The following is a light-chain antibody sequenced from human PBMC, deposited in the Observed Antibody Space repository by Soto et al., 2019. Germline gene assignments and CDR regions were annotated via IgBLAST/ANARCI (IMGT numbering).Light chain of an antibody. Sequence: GLTQFPATLSVSPGETATLNCRASQSLSSNLAWYQQRRGQAPRLLMFDTSTRASGTPARFSGSGSGTEFTLTIASLQSEDFAFYYCQQYNPWPRMLSFRGGTKVDI. V-gene: IGKV3-15*01. J-gene: IGKJ4*01. CDR1: QSLSSN. CDR3: QQYNPWPRMLS. CDR2: DTS.